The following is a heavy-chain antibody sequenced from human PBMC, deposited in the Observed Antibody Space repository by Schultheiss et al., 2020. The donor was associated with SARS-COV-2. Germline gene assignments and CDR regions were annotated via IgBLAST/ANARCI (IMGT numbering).Heavy chain of an antibody. CDR2: IYYSGST. Sequence: GSLRLSCTVSGGSISSGGYYWSWIRQHPGKGLEWIGYIYYSGSTNYNPSLKSRVTISVDTSKNQFSLKLSSVTAADTAVYYCARDTSSYYDFWSGYYTDYYYGMDVWGQGTTVTVSS. D-gene: IGHD3-3*01. J-gene: IGHJ6*02. CDR3: ARDTSSYYDFWSGYYTDYYYGMDV. V-gene: IGHV4-61*08. CDR1: GGSISSGGYY.